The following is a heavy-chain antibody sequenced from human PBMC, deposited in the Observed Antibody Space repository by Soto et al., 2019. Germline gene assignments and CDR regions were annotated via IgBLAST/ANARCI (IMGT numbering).Heavy chain of an antibody. CDR1: GGSFSGYY. V-gene: IGHV4-34*01. Sequence: QVQLQQWGAGLLKPSETLSLTCAVYGGSFSGYYWSWIRQPPGKGLEWIGEINHRGSTNYNPSLKSRVTISVDTSKNQFSLKLSSVTAADTAVYYCARSKWYYDYIWGSYRYRSYYFDYWGQGTLVTVSS. D-gene: IGHD3-16*02. CDR3: ARSKWYYDYIWGSYRYRSYYFDY. CDR2: INHRGST. J-gene: IGHJ4*02.